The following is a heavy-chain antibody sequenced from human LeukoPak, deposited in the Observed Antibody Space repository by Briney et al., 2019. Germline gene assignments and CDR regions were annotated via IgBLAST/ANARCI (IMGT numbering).Heavy chain of an antibody. CDR1: GFTFSSYS. J-gene: IGHJ4*02. V-gene: IGHV3-48*04. CDR3: ARSESGDDCLN. D-gene: IGHD2-21*02. Sequence: GGSLRLSCAASGFTFSSYSMNWARQAPGKGLEWVSYISSSSTIYYADSVKGRFTISRDNAKNSLYLQMNSLRAEDTAVYYCARSESGDDCLNWGQGTLVTVSS. CDR2: ISSSSTI.